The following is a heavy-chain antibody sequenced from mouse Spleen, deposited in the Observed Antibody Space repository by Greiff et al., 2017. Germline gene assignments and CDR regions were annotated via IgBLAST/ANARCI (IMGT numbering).Heavy chain of an antibody. D-gene: IGHD2-1*01. CDR3: ARQVDGIFDY. J-gene: IGHJ2*01. V-gene: IGHV5-6-2*01. Sequence: EVQLVESGGGLVKPGGSLKLSCAASGFTFSSYAMSWVRQTPEKRLEWVAAINSNGGSTYYPDTVKDRFTISRDNAKNTLYLQMSSLRSEDTALYYCARQVDGIFDYWGQGTTLTVSS. CDR1: GFTFSSYA. CDR2: INSNGGST.